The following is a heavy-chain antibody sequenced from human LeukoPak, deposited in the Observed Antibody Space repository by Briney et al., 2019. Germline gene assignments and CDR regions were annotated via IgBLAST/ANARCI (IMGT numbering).Heavy chain of an antibody. CDR2: IHPADSDT. V-gene: IGHV5-51*01. J-gene: IGHJ4*02. D-gene: IGHD3-10*01. CDR3: ARGNYASGNYYNVAFDY. Sequence: GESLKISCTGSGYTFTNYWIGWVRQMPGKGLEWMGIIHPADSDTKYRPSFQGQVTVSADKSITTAYLQWSSLEASDTAIYYCARGNYASGNYYNVAFDYWGQGTLVTVSS. CDR1: GYTFTNYW.